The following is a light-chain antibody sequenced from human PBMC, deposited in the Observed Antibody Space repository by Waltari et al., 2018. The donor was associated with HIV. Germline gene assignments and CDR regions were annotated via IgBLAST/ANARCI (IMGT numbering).Light chain of an antibody. CDR2: DVS. CDR3: SSYTSSSALYVV. J-gene: IGLJ2*01. V-gene: IGLV2-14*03. Sequence: QSALTQPASVSGSPGQSITISCTGTSSDGGGYNYVPWYQQHPGKAPKLMIYDVSNRPSGVSNRFSGSKSGNTASLTISGLQAEDEADYYCSSYTSSSALYVVFGGGTKLTVL. CDR1: SSDGGGYNY.